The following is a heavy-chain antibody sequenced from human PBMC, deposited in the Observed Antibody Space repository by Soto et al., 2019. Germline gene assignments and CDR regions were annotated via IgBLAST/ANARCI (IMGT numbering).Heavy chain of an antibody. CDR2: IYYSGST. Sequence: SETLSLTCTVSGGSISSSSYYWGWIRQPPGEGLEWIGSIYYSGSTYYNPSLKSRVTISVDTSKNQFSLKLSSVTAADTAVYYCARESPGAGHFDYWGQRTLVTVSS. J-gene: IGHJ4*02. CDR1: GGSISSSSYY. V-gene: IGHV4-39*02. D-gene: IGHD6-13*01. CDR3: ARESPGAGHFDY.